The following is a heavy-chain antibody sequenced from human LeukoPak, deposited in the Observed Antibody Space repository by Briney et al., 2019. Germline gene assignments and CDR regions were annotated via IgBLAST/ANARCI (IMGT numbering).Heavy chain of an antibody. CDR3: ATLGGEAGIGPSSPLDY. J-gene: IGHJ4*02. V-gene: IGHV3-23*01. Sequence: PGGSLRLSCAASGFTFSSYAMSWVRQAPGKGLEWVSAISGSGGSTYYADSVKGRFTISRDNSKNTLYLQMNSLRAEDTAVYYCATLGGEAGIGPSSPLDYWGQGTLVTVSS. D-gene: IGHD6-13*01. CDR2: ISGSGGST. CDR1: GFTFSSYA.